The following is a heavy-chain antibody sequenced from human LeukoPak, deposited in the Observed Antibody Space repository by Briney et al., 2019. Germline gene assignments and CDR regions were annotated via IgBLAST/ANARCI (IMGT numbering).Heavy chain of an antibody. CDR1: GLAVSSTY. J-gene: IGHJ4*02. CDR3: ARDDGAY. V-gene: IGHV3-53*01. D-gene: IGHD1-26*01. CDR2: MYSSGNT. Sequence: GGSLRLSCAASGLAVSSTYMSWVRQAPGKGLEWVSLMYSSGNTYYADSVKGRFTISRDNSRNTLYLQMNSLRVEDTAVYYCARDDGAYWGQATPVIVSS.